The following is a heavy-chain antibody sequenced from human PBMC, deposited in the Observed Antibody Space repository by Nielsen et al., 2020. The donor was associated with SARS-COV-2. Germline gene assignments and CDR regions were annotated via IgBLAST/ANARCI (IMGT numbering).Heavy chain of an antibody. V-gene: IGHV3-30*03. D-gene: IGHD1-26*01. CDR1: GFTFSSYG. CDR3: ARGVGAAYYYYGMDV. CDR2: ISYDGSNK. J-gene: IGHJ6*02. Sequence: GGSLRLSCAASGFTFSSYGMHWVRQAPGKGLEWVAVISYDGSNKYYADSVKGRFTISRDNSKNTLYLQMNSLRAEDTALYHCARGVGAAYYYYGMDVWGQGTTVTVSS.